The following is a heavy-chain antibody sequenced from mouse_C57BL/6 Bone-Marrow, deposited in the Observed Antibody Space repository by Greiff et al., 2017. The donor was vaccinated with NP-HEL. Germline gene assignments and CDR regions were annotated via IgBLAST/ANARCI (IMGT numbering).Heavy chain of an antibody. CDR1: GYTFTSYG. CDR3: ARRDYSNYAWFAY. CDR2: IYPRSGNT. Sequence: QVQLQQPGAELARPGASVKLSCKASGYTFTSYGISWVKQRTGQGLEWIGEIYPRSGNTYYNEKFKGKATLTADKSSSTAYMELRSLTSEDSAVYFCARRDYSNYAWFAYWGQGTLVTVSA. D-gene: IGHD2-5*01. J-gene: IGHJ3*01. V-gene: IGHV1-81*01.